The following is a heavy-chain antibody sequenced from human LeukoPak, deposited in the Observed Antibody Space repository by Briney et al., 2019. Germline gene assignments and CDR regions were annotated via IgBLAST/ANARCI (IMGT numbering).Heavy chain of an antibody. Sequence: GESLKISCEGSGYSITSYWIGWVRQMPGKGLEWMGIIYPGDSDTRYSPSFQGQVTISADKSISTAYLQWSSLKASDTAMYYCARTIWFGELASSAFDIWGQGTMVTVSS. V-gene: IGHV5-51*01. J-gene: IGHJ3*02. CDR2: IYPGDSDT. D-gene: IGHD3-10*01. CDR3: ARTIWFGELASSAFDI. CDR1: GYSITSYW.